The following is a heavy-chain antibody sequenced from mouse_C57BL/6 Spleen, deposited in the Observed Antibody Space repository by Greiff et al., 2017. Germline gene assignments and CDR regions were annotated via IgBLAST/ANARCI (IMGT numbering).Heavy chain of an antibody. CDR1: GYTFTSYW. CDR3: ARLGIKWYFDV. Sequence: QVQLQQPGAELVRPGTSVKLSCKASGYTFTSYWMHWVKQRPGQGLEWIGVIDPSDSYTNYNQKFKGKATLTVDTSSSTAYMQLSSLTSEDSAVYYCARLGIKWYFDVWGTGTTVTVSS. D-gene: IGHD2-4*01. J-gene: IGHJ1*03. V-gene: IGHV1-59*01. CDR2: IDPSDSYT.